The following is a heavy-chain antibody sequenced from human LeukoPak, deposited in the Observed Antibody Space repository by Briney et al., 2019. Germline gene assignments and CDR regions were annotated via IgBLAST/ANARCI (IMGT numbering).Heavy chain of an antibody. CDR2: INHSGST. CDR3: ARGRYGDYLYYFGY. J-gene: IGHJ4*02. Sequence: SETLSLTCAVYGGSFSGYYWSWIRQPPGKGLEWIGEINHSGSTNYNPSLKSRVTISVDTSKNQFSLKLNSVTAADTAVYYCARGRYGDYLYYFGYWGQGTLVTVSS. D-gene: IGHD4-17*01. CDR1: GGSFSGYY. V-gene: IGHV4-34*01.